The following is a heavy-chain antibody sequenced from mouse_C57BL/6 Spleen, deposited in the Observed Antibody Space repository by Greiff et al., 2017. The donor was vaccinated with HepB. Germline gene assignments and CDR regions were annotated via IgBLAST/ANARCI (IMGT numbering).Heavy chain of an antibody. J-gene: IGHJ3*01. D-gene: IGHD3-2*02. Sequence: VQLQQSGTELVKPGASVKLSCKASGYTFTSYWMHWVKQRPGQGLEWIGNINPSNGGTNYNEKFKSKATLTVDKSSSTAYMQLSSLTSEDSAVYYCAREVDSSGYLAWFAYWGQGTLVTVSA. CDR1: GYTFTSYW. V-gene: IGHV1-53*01. CDR3: AREVDSSGYLAWFAY. CDR2: INPSNGGT.